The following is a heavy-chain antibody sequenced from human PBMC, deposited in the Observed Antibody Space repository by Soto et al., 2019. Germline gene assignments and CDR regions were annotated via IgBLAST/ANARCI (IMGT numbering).Heavy chain of an antibody. V-gene: IGHV1-3*01. CDR1: GYTFTSYA. Sequence: ASVKVSCKASGYTFTSYALHWVRQAPGQRLEWMGWVNAGNGYTKYSQNFQGRVTITRDTSATTSYMELSGLRSEDTAVYYCARPLYADYFDYWGQGTLVTVPQ. CDR3: ARPLYADYFDY. D-gene: IGHD4-17*01. CDR2: VNAGNGYT. J-gene: IGHJ4*02.